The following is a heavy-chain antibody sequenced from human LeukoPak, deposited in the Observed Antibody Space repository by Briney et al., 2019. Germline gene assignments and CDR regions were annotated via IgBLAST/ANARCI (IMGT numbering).Heavy chain of an antibody. J-gene: IGHJ6*02. CDR2: NNPNSGAT. CDR1: GYTFIDYY. Sequence: VASVKVSCKASGYTFIDYYIHWVRQAAGQGLEWMGWNNPNSGATDYARKFQDRVTMTRDTSTNTAYMELSGLRSDDTAVYYCARHQGSGRKHYYGMDVWGQGTTLTVSS. V-gene: IGHV1-2*02. CDR3: ARHQGSGRKHYYGMDV. D-gene: IGHD1-26*01.